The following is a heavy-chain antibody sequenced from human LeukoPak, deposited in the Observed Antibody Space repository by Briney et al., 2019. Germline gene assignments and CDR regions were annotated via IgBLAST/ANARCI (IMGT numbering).Heavy chain of an antibody. V-gene: IGHV3-30*02. D-gene: IGHD2-21*02. CDR2: IRYDGSNK. CDR1: GFTFSSYG. CDR3: AKDAQEVSVTAIPKPLYYYYYYMDV. J-gene: IGHJ6*03. Sequence: GGSLRLSCAASGFTFSSYGMHWVRQAPGKGLEWVAFIRYDGSNKYYADSVKGRFTISRDNSKNTLYLQMNSLRAEDTAVYYCAKDAQEVSVTAIPKPLYYYYYYMDVWGKGTTVTISS.